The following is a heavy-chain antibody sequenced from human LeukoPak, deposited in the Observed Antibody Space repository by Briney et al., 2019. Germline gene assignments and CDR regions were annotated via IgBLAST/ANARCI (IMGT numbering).Heavy chain of an antibody. CDR2: IYYSGST. CDR3: ARGAYYDFWSGSWFDP. D-gene: IGHD3-3*01. Sequence: SETLSLTCTVSGGSISSSNYYWGWIRQPPGKGLEWIGSIYYSGSTYYNPSLKSRVTISVDTSKNQFSLKLSSVTAADTAVYYCARGAYYDFWSGSWFDPWGQGTLVTVSS. V-gene: IGHV4-39*01. CDR1: GGSISSSNYY. J-gene: IGHJ5*02.